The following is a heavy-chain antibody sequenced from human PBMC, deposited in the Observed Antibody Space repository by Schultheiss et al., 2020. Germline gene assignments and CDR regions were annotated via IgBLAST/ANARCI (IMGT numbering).Heavy chain of an antibody. Sequence: GSLRLSCTVSGGSISSGGYYWSWIRQHPGKGLEWIGYIYYSGSTNYSPSLKSRVSMSVDTSKSQISLKVTSVTAADTAVYYCARYYYDSSGFDYWGQGTLVTVSS. D-gene: IGHD3-22*01. V-gene: IGHV4-61*08. CDR1: GGSISSGGYY. CDR3: ARYYYDSSGFDY. J-gene: IGHJ4*02. CDR2: IYYSGST.